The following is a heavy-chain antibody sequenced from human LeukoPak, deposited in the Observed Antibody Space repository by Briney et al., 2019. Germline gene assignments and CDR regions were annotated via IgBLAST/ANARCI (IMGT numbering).Heavy chain of an antibody. D-gene: IGHD5-18*01. CDR2: ISYDGSNK. V-gene: IGHV3-30-3*01. CDR3: ARDLYSYGHFDY. Sequence: GRSLRLSCAASGFTFSNYAMHWVRQAPGKGLEWVAVISYDGSNKYYADSVKGRFTISRDNSKNTPYLQMNSLRAEDTAVYYCARDLYSYGHFDYWGQGTLVTVSS. J-gene: IGHJ4*02. CDR1: GFTFSNYA.